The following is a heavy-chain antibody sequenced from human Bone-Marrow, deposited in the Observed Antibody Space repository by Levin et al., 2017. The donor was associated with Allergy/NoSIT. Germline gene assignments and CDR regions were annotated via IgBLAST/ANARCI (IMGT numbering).Heavy chain of an antibody. Sequence: SCGASGFTFRNYAMNWVRQAPGKGLEWVSAVSERGDYTYYADSVKGRFTISRDNSKNTLYLQMNSLRAEDTAIYYCAANVDTAMFDYWGQGTLVTVSS. CDR1: GFTFRNYA. D-gene: IGHD5-18*01. J-gene: IGHJ4*02. CDR3: AANVDTAMFDY. CDR2: VSERGDYT. V-gene: IGHV3-23*01.